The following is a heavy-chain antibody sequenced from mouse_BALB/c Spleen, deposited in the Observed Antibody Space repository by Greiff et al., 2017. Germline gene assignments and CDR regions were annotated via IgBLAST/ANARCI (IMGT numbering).Heavy chain of an antibody. Sequence: QVQLQQPGAELVRPGTSVKVSCKASGYAFTNYLIEWVKQRPGQGLEWIGVINPGSGGTNYNEKFKGKATLTADKSSSTAYMQLSSLTSDDSAVYFCARSASSGYWFAYWGQGTLVTVSA. V-gene: IGHV1-54*01. D-gene: IGHD3-1*01. J-gene: IGHJ3*01. CDR1: GYAFTNYL. CDR3: ARSASSGYWFAY. CDR2: INPGSGGT.